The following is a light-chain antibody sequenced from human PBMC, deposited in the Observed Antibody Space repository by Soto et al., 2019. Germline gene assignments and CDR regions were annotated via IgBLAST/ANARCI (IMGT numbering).Light chain of an antibody. V-gene: IGLV2-11*01. CDR3: CSYAGTYSVETEV. J-gene: IGLJ1*01. Sequence: QSALTQPLSVSGSPGESVTISCTGTSNDVGGYNYVSWYQQHPGKAPKLMIFEVSKRPSGVPDSFSGYKSGNTSSLTISCLQAEDEADYYSCSYAGTYSVETEVLGPGTKV. CDR2: EVS. CDR1: SNDVGGYNY.